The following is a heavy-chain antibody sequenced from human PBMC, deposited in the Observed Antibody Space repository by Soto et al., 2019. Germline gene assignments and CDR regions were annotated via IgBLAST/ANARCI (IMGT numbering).Heavy chain of an antibody. V-gene: IGHV1-18*01. D-gene: IGHD2-21*01. CDR1: GYTFTSYG. CDR3: ARDGGEQARYDP. J-gene: IGHJ5*02. Sequence: QVQLVQSGAEVKKPGASVKVSCKASGYTFTSYGISWLRQAPGQGLEWMGWISAYNGDTNYAQKLQGRVTMTTDTSTRTSHMELRSLRSDDTAVYYCARDGGEQARYDPWGQGTLVTVSS. CDR2: ISAYNGDT.